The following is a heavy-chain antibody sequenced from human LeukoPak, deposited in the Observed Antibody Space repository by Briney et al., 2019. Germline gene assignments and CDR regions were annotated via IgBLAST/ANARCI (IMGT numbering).Heavy chain of an antibody. Sequence: SQTLSLTCAISGDSVSSNSATWNWIRQSASRGLEWLGRTYYRSKWFHDYAASVKSRITIKADTSKNQFSLLLSSVTPDDTAVYYCARDYCRGGSCFLWGYYFDYWGQGTLVTVSS. CDR2: TYYRSKWFH. CDR3: ARDYCRGGSCFLWGYYFDY. CDR1: GDSVSSNSAT. J-gene: IGHJ4*02. D-gene: IGHD2-15*01. V-gene: IGHV6-1*01.